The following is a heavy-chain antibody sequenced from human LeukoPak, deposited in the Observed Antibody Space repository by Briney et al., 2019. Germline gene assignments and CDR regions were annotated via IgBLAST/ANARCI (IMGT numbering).Heavy chain of an antibody. CDR3: AKHGTITTVVPYFDY. J-gene: IGHJ4*02. Sequence: ASVKVSCKASGGTFSSYAISWVRQAPGQGLEWMGGIIPIFGIANYAQKFQGRVTITADKSTSTAYMELSSLRSEDTAVYYCAKHGTITTVVPYFDYWGQGTLVTVSS. CDR2: IIPIFGIA. D-gene: IGHD4-23*01. V-gene: IGHV1-69*10. CDR1: GGTFSSYA.